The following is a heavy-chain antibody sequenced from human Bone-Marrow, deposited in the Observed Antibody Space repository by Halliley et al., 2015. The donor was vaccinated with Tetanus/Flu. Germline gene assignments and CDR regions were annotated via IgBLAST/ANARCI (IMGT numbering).Heavy chain of an antibody. CDR2: NTPSGGGT. CDR3: ARYPRVRGVIERSGMDV. Sequence: KNTPSGGGTSSAQKFQGRVTMTSDTSMSTVYMQLSGLRSEDTAVYFCARYPRVRGVIERSGMDVWGQGTTVTVSS. D-gene: IGHD3-10*01. J-gene: IGHJ6*02. V-gene: IGHV1-46*01.